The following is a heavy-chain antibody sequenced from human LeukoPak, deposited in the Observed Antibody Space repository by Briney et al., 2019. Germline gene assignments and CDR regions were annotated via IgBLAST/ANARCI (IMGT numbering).Heavy chain of an antibody. CDR2: VSGSGSST. J-gene: IGHJ5*02. V-gene: IGHV3-23*01. CDR3: AKARGITKAVIENP. CDR1: GFTFSSYA. Sequence: GGSLRLSCAASGFTFSSYAMSWVRQAPGKGLEWVSAVSGSGSSTYYADSVKGRFTISRDNSKNTLYLQMNSLRAEDTAVYYCAKARGITKAVIENPWGQGTLVTVSS. D-gene: IGHD3-10*01.